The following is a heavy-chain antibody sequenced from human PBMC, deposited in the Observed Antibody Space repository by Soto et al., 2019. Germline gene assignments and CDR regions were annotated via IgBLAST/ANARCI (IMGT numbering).Heavy chain of an antibody. J-gene: IGHJ4*02. D-gene: IGHD4-17*01. Sequence: GGSLRLSCAASGFTFSDRYMHWVRQAPGKGLEWVGRTKNKANSYTTEYAASVKGRFTISRDDSRNSVYLQMNSLKTDDTAVYYCTIEGAYGGPDFDYWGQGTLVTVSS. CDR1: GFTFSDRY. CDR3: TIEGAYGGPDFDY. CDR2: TKNKANSYTT. V-gene: IGHV3-72*01.